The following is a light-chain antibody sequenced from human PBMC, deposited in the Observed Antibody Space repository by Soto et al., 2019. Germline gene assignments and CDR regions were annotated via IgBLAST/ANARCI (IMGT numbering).Light chain of an antibody. Sequence: QSALTQPRSVSGSPGQSVTISCTGTSSDVGGYNYVSWYQHHPGKAPKLMIYDVIKRPSGVPDRFSGSKSGNTASLTISGRQAEDEADYYCCSYAGSSSTLVFGGGTQLTVL. V-gene: IGLV2-11*01. CDR3: CSYAGSSSTLV. CDR2: DVI. J-gene: IGLJ2*01. CDR1: SSDVGGYNY.